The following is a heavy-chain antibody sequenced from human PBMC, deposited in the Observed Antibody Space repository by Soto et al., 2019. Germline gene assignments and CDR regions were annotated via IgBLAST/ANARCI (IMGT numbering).Heavy chain of an antibody. J-gene: IGHJ3*02. CDR3: ARESSVAAADIDAFDI. CDR1: GGSISSGDYY. Sequence: QVQLQESGPGLVKPSQTLSLTCTVSGGSISSGDYYWSWIRQPPGKGLEWIGYIYYSGSTYYNPSLTSRVTISVDTSKNQFSLKLSSVTAADTAVYYCARESSVAAADIDAFDIWGQGTMVTVSS. D-gene: IGHD6-13*01. V-gene: IGHV4-30-4*01. CDR2: IYYSGST.